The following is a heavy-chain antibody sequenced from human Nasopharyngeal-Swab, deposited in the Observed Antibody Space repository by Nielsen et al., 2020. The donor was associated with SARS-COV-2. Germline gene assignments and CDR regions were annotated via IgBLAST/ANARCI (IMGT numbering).Heavy chain of an antibody. CDR3: ARFYYDILTGYHTWGAFDI. CDR2: ISSSSSYI. V-gene: IGHV3-21*01. Sequence: WIRQPPGKGLEWVSSISSSSSYIYYADSVKGRFTISRDDAKISLYLQMNSLRAEDTAVYYCARFYYDILTGYHTWGAFDIWGQGTMVTVSS. D-gene: IGHD3-9*01. J-gene: IGHJ3*02.